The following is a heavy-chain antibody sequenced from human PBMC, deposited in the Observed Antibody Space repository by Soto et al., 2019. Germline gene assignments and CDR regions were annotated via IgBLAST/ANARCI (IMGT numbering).Heavy chain of an antibody. CDR1: GFTCSFCA. CDR3: AKGHSDSYYYSDY. D-gene: IGHD3-22*01. Sequence: EVQLFESGGGLVQPWGSLRLSCAASGFTCSFCAMNWVRQAPGKGLEWVSSIRGSGGDTYYADSVKGRFTICRDYSKNTLHLQMNSLRIEDTAVYYCAKGHSDSYYYSDYWGQGTLVTVSS. V-gene: IGHV3-23*01. CDR2: IRGSGGDT. J-gene: IGHJ4*02.